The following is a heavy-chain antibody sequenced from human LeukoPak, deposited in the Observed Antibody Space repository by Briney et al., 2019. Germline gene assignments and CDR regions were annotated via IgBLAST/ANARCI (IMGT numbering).Heavy chain of an antibody. V-gene: IGHV3-48*03. Sequence: GGSLRLSCAASGFTFSSYEMNWVRQAPGKGLEWVSYISSSGSTIYYADSVKGRFTISRDNAKNSLYLQMNSLRAEDTAVYYCARRDYDFWSGYYTPFDIWGQGTMVTVSS. D-gene: IGHD3-3*01. CDR2: ISSSGSTI. CDR1: GFTFSSYE. CDR3: ARRDYDFWSGYYTPFDI. J-gene: IGHJ3*02.